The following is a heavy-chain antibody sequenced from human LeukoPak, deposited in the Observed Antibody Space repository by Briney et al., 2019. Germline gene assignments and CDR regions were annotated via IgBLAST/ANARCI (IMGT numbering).Heavy chain of an antibody. CDR2: INPNSGGT. CDR1: GYTFTGYY. Sequence: ASVKVSCKASGYTFTGYYMHWVRQAPGQGLEWMGWINPNSGGTNYAQKFQGRGTMTRDTSISTAYMELSGLRSDDTAVYYCARGPMITFGGVIVNYFDYWGQGTLVTVSS. V-gene: IGHV1-2*02. J-gene: IGHJ4*02. CDR3: ARGPMITFGGVIVNYFDY. D-gene: IGHD3-16*02.